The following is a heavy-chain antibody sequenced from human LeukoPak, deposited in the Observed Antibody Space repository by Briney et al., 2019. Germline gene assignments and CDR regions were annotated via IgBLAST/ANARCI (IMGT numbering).Heavy chain of an antibody. CDR2: VSGRGGGT. CDR1: GFTFSTHG. D-gene: IGHD2-15*01. V-gene: IGHV3-23*01. Sequence: GGSLRLSCAASGFTFSTHGMNWVRQAPGKGLEWVSGVSGRGGGTYYADSVKGRFTISRDSSKNTFYLQMNSLRADDTAVYYCAKDGYWGQGTLVTVSS. J-gene: IGHJ4*02. CDR3: AKDGY.